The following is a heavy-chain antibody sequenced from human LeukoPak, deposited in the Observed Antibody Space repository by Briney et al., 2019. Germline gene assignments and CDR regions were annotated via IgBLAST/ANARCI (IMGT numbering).Heavy chain of an antibody. CDR3: ARSSNGVYIQ. V-gene: IGHV3-74*01. CDR2: ISGDGSSI. Sequence: GGSLRLSCVASGFTFRNYYMHWVRQVPGKGLVWVSRISGDGSSIFYADSVKGRFTISRDNARNSLYVQMNSLRADDSAVYYCARSSNGVYIQWGQGTLVTVSS. CDR1: GFTFRNYY. D-gene: IGHD2-8*01. J-gene: IGHJ4*02.